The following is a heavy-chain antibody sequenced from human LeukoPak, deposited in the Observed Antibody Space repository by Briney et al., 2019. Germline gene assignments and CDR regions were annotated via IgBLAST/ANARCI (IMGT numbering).Heavy chain of an antibody. Sequence: GGSLRLSCAASGFSVSRNYMTWVRQAPGEGLEWVSLIYSGGSTPYADSVKGRFTISRDNSKNTLYLQMNSLRAEDTAVYYCARKTDHQTGGDYWGQGTLVTVSS. CDR3: ARKTDHQTGGDY. V-gene: IGHV3-66*01. J-gene: IGHJ4*02. CDR2: IYSGGST. CDR1: GFSVSRNY. D-gene: IGHD1-1*01.